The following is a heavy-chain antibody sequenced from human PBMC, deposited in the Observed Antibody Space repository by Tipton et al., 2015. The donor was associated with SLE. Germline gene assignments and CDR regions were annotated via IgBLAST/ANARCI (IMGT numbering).Heavy chain of an antibody. CDR1: GGSISSDGNY. J-gene: IGHJ4*02. V-gene: IGHV4-31*03. CDR3: ARGILEPPDY. CDR2: IYSSDLI. Sequence: TLSLTCTVSGGSISSDGNYWNWIRQHPGKGLEWIGYIYSSDLIHYNPSLKSRVIISVDTSKNQFSLKLSSVTAADTAVYYCARGILEPPDYWGQGTLVTVSS. D-gene: IGHD1-1*01.